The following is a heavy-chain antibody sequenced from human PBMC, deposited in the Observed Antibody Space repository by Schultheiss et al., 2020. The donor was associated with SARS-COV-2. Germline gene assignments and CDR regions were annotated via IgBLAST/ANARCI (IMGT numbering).Heavy chain of an antibody. CDR2: IKQDGSEK. V-gene: IGHV3-7*03. D-gene: IGHD6-13*01. CDR1: GFTFSSYA. J-gene: IGHJ4*02. Sequence: GGSLRLSCAASGFTFSSYAMSWVRQAPGKGLEWVANIKQDGSEKYYVDSVKGRFTISRDNAKNSLYLQMNSLRAEDTAIYYCVKSPAGRQYSSSWYTRVKGGHYYFDYWGQGTLVTVSS. CDR3: VKSPAGRQYSSSWYTRVKGGHYYFDY.